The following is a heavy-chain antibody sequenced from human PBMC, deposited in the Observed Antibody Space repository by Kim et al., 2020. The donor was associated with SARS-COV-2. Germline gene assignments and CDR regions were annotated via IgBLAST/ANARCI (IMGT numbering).Heavy chain of an antibody. CDR1: GFIVSTYA. CDR2: ICSDGGTT. Sequence: GGSLRLSCATSGFIVSTYAMHWVRQPPGQGLQWVSFICSDGGTTSYADSVKGRFTISRDNSKNSLYLQMDSLTTDDTGFYYCGNDNHESDYSSSSSYY. D-gene: IGHD6-6*01. J-gene: IGHJ6*01. V-gene: IGHV3-43*02. CDR3: GNDNHESDYSSSSSYY.